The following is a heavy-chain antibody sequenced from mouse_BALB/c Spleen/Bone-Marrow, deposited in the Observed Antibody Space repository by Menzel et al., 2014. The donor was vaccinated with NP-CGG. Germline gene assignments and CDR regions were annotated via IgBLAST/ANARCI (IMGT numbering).Heavy chain of an antibody. CDR3: ADGDSFAY. J-gene: IGHJ3*01. D-gene: IGHD2-13*01. V-gene: IGHV5-6-5*01. CDR1: GFTFSSYA. Sequence: EVKLVESGGGLVKSGGSLKLSCAASGFTFSSYAMSWVRQTPEKRLEWVASIYSGGSIYYPDSVKSRFTISRDNARNILYLQMSSLRSEDTAMYYCADGDSFAYWGQGTLVTVSA. CDR2: IYSGGSI.